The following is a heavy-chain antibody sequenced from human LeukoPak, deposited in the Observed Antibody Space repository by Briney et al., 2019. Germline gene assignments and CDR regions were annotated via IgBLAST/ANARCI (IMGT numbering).Heavy chain of an antibody. CDR2: ISAYNGNT. Sequence: ASVKVSCKASGYTFTSYGFSRVRQAPGQGLEWMGWISAYNGNTNYAQKLQGRVTMTTDTSTSTAYMELRSLRSDDTAVYYCARGIAAADPFDYWGQGTLVTVSS. CDR3: ARGIAAADPFDY. V-gene: IGHV1-18*01. J-gene: IGHJ4*02. D-gene: IGHD6-13*01. CDR1: GYTFTSYG.